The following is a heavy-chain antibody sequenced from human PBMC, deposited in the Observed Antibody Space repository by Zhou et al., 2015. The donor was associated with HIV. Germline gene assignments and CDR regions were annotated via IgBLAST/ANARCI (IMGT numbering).Heavy chain of an antibody. CDR2: IIPIFGTA. D-gene: IGHD6-19*01. V-gene: IGHV1-69*01. J-gene: IGHJ6*02. CDR3: ARPDSSGWYPAYYYGMDV. Sequence: QVQLVQSGAEVKKPGSSVKVSCKASGGSFSNYAVSWVRQAPGQGLEWMGAIIPIFGTANYAQKFQGRVTITADESTSTAYMELSSLRSEDTAVYYCARPDSSGWYPAYYYGMDVWGQGTTVTVSS. CDR1: GGSFSNYA.